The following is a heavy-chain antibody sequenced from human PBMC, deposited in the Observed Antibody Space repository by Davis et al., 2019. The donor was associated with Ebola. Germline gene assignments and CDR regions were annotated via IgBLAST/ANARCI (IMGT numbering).Heavy chain of an antibody. CDR1: GGTFSSYT. Sequence: SVKVSCKASGGTFSSYTISWVRQAPGQGLEWMGRIIPILGIANYAQKFQGRVTITADKSTSTAYMELSSLRSEDTAVYYCARATPYYYDSSGSFDYWGQGTLVTVSS. CDR3: ARATPYYYDSSGSFDY. J-gene: IGHJ4*02. CDR2: IIPILGIA. D-gene: IGHD3-22*01. V-gene: IGHV1-69*02.